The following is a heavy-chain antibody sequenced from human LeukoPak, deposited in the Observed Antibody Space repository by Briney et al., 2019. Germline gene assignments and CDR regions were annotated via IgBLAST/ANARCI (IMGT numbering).Heavy chain of an antibody. Sequence: GGSLRLSCAASGFSFSSYSMNWVRQAPGKGLEWVSCITSNSYTMYYADAVKGRFAISRDNAKNSLYLQMNSLRAEDTAVYYCARKSGSSGYPFDYWGQGTLVTVSS. D-gene: IGHD3-22*01. CDR3: ARKSGSSGYPFDY. V-gene: IGHV3-48*01. CDR1: GFSFSSYS. J-gene: IGHJ4*02. CDR2: ITSNSYTM.